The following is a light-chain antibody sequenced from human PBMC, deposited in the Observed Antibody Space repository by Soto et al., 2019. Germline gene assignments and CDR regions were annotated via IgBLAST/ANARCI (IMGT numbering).Light chain of an antibody. J-gene: IGKJ1*01. Sequence: DIVMTQSPLSLPVTPGGPASISCRSSQSLLHINGYNYLAWYVQKPGQSPQLVIYLASNRASGVPDMFSGSGAGTDFTLKINKVEAEDVGIYYCMQTLQIGWTFGQGTRVEIK. CDR1: QSLLHINGYNY. CDR3: MQTLQIGWT. CDR2: LAS. V-gene: IGKV2-28*01.